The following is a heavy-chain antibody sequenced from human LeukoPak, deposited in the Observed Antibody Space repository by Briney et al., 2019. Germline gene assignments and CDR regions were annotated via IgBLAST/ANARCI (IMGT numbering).Heavy chain of an antibody. J-gene: IGHJ4*02. V-gene: IGHV3-23*01. CDR3: AKDRLGVLELGWDHFDY. D-gene: IGHD1-7*01. CDR2: ISGSGGST. Sequence: GGSLRLSCAASGFTFSSYAMSWVRQAPGKGLELVSAISGSGGSTYYADSVKGRFTISRDNSKNTLYLQMSSLRAEDTAVYYCAKDRLGVLELGWDHFDYWGQGTLVTVSS. CDR1: GFTFSSYA.